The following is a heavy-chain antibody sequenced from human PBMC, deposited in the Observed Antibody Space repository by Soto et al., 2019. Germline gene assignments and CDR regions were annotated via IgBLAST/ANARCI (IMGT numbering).Heavy chain of an antibody. CDR1: GDSISSYY. V-gene: IGHV4-59*08. J-gene: IGHJ6*03. D-gene: IGHD3-10*01. Sequence: QVQLQESGPGLVKPSETLSLTCTVSGDSISSYYWSWIRQPPGKGLEWIGYIYYSGSTNYNPSLKSRVTISVDTSKNQFSLKLSSVTAADTAVYYCARQGYYGSGPTPQYYYYYMDVWGKGTTVTVSS. CDR3: ARQGYYGSGPTPQYYYYYMDV. CDR2: IYYSGST.